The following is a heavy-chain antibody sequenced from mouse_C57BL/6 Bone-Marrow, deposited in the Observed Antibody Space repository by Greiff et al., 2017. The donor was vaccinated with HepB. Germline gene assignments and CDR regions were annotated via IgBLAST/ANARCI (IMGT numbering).Heavy chain of an antibody. CDR3: AIDRDDYPFAY. CDR1: GYTFTSYW. Sequence: QVQLQQPGAELVKPGASVKVSCKASGYTFTSYWMHWVKQRPGQGLEWIGRIHPSDSDTNYNQKFKGKATLTVDKSSSTAYMQLSSLTSEDSAVYDCAIDRDDYPFAYWGQGTLVTVSA. V-gene: IGHV1-74*01. CDR2: IHPSDSDT. D-gene: IGHD2-4*01. J-gene: IGHJ3*01.